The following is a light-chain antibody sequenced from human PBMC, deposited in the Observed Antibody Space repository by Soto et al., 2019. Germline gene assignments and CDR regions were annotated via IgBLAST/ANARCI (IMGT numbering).Light chain of an antibody. CDR3: QQYGRTPYT. CDR1: QSVSSSS. V-gene: IGKV3-20*01. J-gene: IGKJ2*01. CDR2: DAS. Sequence: EIVLTQSPGTLPLSPGERATLSCRASQSVSSSSLAWYQHKPGQAPRLLIYDASSRATGIPDRFSGSGSGTDFTLTISRLEPEDFAVYYCQQYGRTPYTFGQGTKLEIK.